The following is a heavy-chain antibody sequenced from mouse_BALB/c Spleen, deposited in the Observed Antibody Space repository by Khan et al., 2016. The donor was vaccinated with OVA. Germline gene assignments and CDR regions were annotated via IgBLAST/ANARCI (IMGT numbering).Heavy chain of an antibody. D-gene: IGHD4-1*01. V-gene: IGHV2-2*02. CDR3: ARRGGLGRWYAMDY. J-gene: IGHJ4*01. CDR1: GFSLTNYA. CDR2: IWSGGSA. Sequence: QVQLKQSGPGLVQPSQSLSITCTVSGFSLTNYAVHWVRQSPGKGLEWLGVIWSGGSADYNAAFISRLSITKDNSKSQVFFEMNSLQPNDTAIYYRARRGGLGRWYAMDYWGQGTSVTVSS.